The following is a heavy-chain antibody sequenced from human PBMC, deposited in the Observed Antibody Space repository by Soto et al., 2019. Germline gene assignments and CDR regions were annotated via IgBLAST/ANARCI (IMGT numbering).Heavy chain of an antibody. V-gene: IGHV3-48*01. CDR3: ARDQLYYNDISGRPLNSFDV. J-gene: IGHJ3*01. Sequence: GGSLRLSCAASGFTFRNYGMNWVRQAPGKGLEWVSYIGIGSSTKYYADSVKGRFTISRDNAKNSLYLQMNSLRAEDTAVYYCARDQLYYNDISGRPLNSFDVWGQGTMVTVSS. D-gene: IGHD3-22*01. CDR2: IGIGSSTK. CDR1: GFTFRNYG.